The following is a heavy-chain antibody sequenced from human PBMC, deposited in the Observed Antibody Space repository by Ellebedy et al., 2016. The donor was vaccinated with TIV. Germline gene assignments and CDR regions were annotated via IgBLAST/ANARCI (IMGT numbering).Heavy chain of an antibody. CDR3: ARRSCSGGSCYSYYFDY. Sequence: MPSETLSLTCAVSGASISSSNWWGWVRQHPGKGLEWIGEIYHSGSTNYNPSLTSRLTISVDTSKNQFSLKLSSVTAADTAVYYCARRSCSGGSCYSYYFDYWGQGTLVTVSS. CDR1: GASISSSNW. V-gene: IGHV4-4*02. CDR2: IYHSGST. D-gene: IGHD2-15*01. J-gene: IGHJ4*02.